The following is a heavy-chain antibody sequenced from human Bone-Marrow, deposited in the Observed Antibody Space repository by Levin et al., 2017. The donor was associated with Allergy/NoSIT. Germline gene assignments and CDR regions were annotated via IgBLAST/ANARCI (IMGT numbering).Heavy chain of an antibody. CDR2: IFYSGTT. J-gene: IGHJ4*02. V-gene: IGHV4-39*01. D-gene: IGHD1-1*01. CDR1: GGSITSKSHY. Sequence: NSSETLSLTCNVSGGSITSKSHYWAWIRQPPGKGLEWIGNIFYSGTTRYNPSLKSRVSISVDTSKNQFFLKLASVTTADVAVYHCARRGIFNAPYDYWGQGTLVTVSA. CDR3: ARRGIFNAPYDY.